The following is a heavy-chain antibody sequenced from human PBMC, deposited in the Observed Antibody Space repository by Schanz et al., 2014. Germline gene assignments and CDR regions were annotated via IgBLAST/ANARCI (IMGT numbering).Heavy chain of an antibody. CDR3: ARDGVAATTDFEY. D-gene: IGHD1-1*01. CDR2: LSFDSRHI. J-gene: IGHJ4*02. CDR1: GFSFDSYN. V-gene: IGHV3-21*06. Sequence: VQLLESGGGVVQPGGSLRLSCTASGFSFDSYNMNWVRQSPGKGLEWVAFLSFDSRHIYYADSVKGRFTISRDNAKSSLHLQMNSRRADDTAVYYCARDGVAATTDFEYWGQGALVTVSS.